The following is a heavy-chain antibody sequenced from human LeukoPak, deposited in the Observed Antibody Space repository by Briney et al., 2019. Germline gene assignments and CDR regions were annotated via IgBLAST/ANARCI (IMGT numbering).Heavy chain of an antibody. CDR3: AGSDSGNPVDY. J-gene: IGHJ4*02. Sequence: GESLQFSCKGSGYSFTSYWICWVRQMPGKGLEWLGIIYPGDSDTRYSPSFQGQVTISADKSISTAYLQWSSLKASDTAMYYCAGSDSGNPVDYWGQGTLVTVSS. CDR1: GYSFTSYW. V-gene: IGHV5-51*01. D-gene: IGHD4-23*01. CDR2: IYPGDSDT.